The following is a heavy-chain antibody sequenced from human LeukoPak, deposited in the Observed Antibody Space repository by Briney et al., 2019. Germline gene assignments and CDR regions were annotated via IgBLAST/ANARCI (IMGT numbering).Heavy chain of an antibody. J-gene: IGHJ5*02. CDR2: IDHTGNT. Sequence: PSETLSLTCAVSGASITSVNWWNWVRQSPGKGLEWIGEIDHTGNTNYNASLKSRVTISLDKSKNQFSLNLNSVTAADTAVYYCARNGYDFWSGYHPSNWFDPWGQGTLVTVSS. V-gene: IGHV4-4*02. CDR3: ARNGYDFWSGYHPSNWFDP. D-gene: IGHD3-3*01. CDR1: GASITSVNW.